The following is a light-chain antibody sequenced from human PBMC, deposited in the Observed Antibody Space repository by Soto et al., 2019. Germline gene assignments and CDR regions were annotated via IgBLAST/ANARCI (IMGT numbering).Light chain of an antibody. V-gene: IGLV2-14*03. Sequence: QSALTQPASVSGSPGQSITISCTGTSSDVGAYNFVSWYQQHPGKVHKLMIFDVSSRPSWVSDRFSGSKSGNTASLTISGLQAEDEGDYYCSSYTSSSTHVLGSGTKLTVL. CDR2: DVS. J-gene: IGLJ1*01. CDR3: SSYTSSSTHV. CDR1: SSDVGAYNF.